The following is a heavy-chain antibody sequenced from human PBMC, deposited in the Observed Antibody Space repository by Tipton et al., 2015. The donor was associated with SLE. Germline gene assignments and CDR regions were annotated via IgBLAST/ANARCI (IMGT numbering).Heavy chain of an antibody. Sequence: TLSLTCAVSGDSISSSSYYWGWIRQPPGKGLEWIGSIYYSGSTYYNPSLKSRVTISVDTSKNQFSLKLSSVTAADTAVYYCARGSSGYYSYYYYYMDVWGKGTTVTVSS. CDR1: GDSISSSSYY. J-gene: IGHJ6*03. V-gene: IGHV4-39*07. CDR2: IYYSGST. CDR3: ARGSSGYYSYYYYYMDV. D-gene: IGHD3-3*01.